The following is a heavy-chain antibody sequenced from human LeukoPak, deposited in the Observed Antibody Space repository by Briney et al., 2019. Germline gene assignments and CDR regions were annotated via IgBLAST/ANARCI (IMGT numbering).Heavy chain of an antibody. Sequence: ASVKVSCKASGYTFTSYGISWVRQAPGQGLEWMGWISAYNGNTNYAQKLQGRVTMTTDTSTSTAYMELRSLRSDATAVYYCARDTYDSSGYYRDYWGQGTLVTVSS. D-gene: IGHD3-22*01. CDR2: ISAYNGNT. V-gene: IGHV1-18*01. CDR1: GYTFTSYG. CDR3: ARDTYDSSGYYRDY. J-gene: IGHJ4*02.